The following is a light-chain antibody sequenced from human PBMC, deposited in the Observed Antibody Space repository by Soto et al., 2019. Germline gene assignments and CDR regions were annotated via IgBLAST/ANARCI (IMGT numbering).Light chain of an antibody. CDR3: QTWGSGIVV. V-gene: IGLV4-69*01. CDR2: LNSDGSH. CDR1: SGHSNYA. Sequence: QLVLTQSPSASASLGASVKLTCTLSSGHSNYAIAWHQQQSEKGPRYLMNLNSDGSHSKGDGIPDRFSGSSSGAERYLTISSLQSEDEADYYSQTWGSGIVVFGGGTKHTVL. J-gene: IGLJ2*01.